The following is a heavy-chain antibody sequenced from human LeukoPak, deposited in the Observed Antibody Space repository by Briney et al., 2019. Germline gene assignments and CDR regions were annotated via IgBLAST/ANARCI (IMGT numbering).Heavy chain of an antibody. V-gene: IGHV1-46*01. Sequence: ASVKISCKASGYTFTNYYMYWVRHAPGQGLEWMGIINPSGGSTSYAEKFQGRVTMTRDTSTSTVYMELRSLRSADTAVYYCARGYYYESRRDYTGGDYWGQGTLVTVSS. CDR2: INPSGGST. D-gene: IGHD3-22*01. CDR3: ARGYYYESRRDYTGGDY. CDR1: GYTFTNYY. J-gene: IGHJ4*02.